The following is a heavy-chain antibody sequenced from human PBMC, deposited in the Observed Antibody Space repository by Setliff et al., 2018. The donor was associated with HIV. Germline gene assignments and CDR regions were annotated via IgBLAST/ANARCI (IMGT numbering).Heavy chain of an antibody. V-gene: IGHV7-4-1*02. CDR1: GYIFTSYA. CDR2: IHTNTGDP. CDR3: ATRGAQLYFYGMDV. Sequence: ASVKVSCKASGYIFTSYAVNWVRQAPGQGLEWVGWIHTNTGDPTYAQGFTGRFVFSFDTSVSTAYLQISGLKAEDTAVYYCATRGAQLYFYGMDVWGQGTTVTVSS. J-gene: IGHJ6*02. D-gene: IGHD1-1*01.